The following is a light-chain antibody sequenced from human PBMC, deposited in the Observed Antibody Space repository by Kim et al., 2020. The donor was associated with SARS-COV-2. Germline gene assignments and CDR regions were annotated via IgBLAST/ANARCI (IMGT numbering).Light chain of an antibody. Sequence: QLVLTQSPSASASLGASVKLTCTLSTGHSSYAIAWHQQQPEKGPRYLMKVNSNGSHSKGDGIPDRFSGSSSGADRYLTISSLQSEDEADYYCQTWGSGIRVFGGGTKVTVL. CDR2: VNSNGSH. CDR3: QTWGSGIRV. J-gene: IGLJ3*02. V-gene: IGLV4-69*01. CDR1: TGHSSYA.